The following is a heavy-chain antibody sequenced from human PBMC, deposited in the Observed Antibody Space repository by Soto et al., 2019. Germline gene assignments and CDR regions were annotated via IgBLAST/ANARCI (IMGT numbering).Heavy chain of an antibody. J-gene: IGHJ6*02. D-gene: IGHD2-21*01. Sequence: GASVKVSCKASGGTFSSYAISWVRQAPGQGLEWMGGIIPIFGTANYAQKFQGRVTITADESTSTAYMELSSVTAADTAVYYCARFRWGSRYGMDVWGQGTTVTVS. CDR2: IIPIFGTA. V-gene: IGHV1-69*13. CDR1: GGTFSSYA. CDR3: ARFRWGSRYGMDV.